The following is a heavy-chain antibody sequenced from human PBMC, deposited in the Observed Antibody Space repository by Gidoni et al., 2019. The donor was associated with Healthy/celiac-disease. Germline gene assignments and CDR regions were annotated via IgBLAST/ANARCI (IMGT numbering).Heavy chain of an antibody. CDR3: ARGKETYYYDSSGFDY. CDR1: GGSFSGYY. CDR2: INHSGST. D-gene: IGHD3-22*01. Sequence: VQLQQWGAGLLKPSETLSLICAVYGGSFSGYYWSWIRQPPGKGLEWIGEINHSGSTNYNPSLKSRVTISVDTSKNQFSLKLSSVTAADTAVYYCARGKETYYYDSSGFDYWGQGTLVTVSS. J-gene: IGHJ4*02. V-gene: IGHV4-34*01.